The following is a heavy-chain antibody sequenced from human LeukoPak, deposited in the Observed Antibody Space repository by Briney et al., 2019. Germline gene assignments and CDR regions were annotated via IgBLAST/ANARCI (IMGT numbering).Heavy chain of an antibody. CDR2: IRYDGSNK. CDR3: AKDPFPDDY. D-gene: IGHD2/OR15-2a*01. Sequence: AGGSLRLSCAASGFTFDDYAMHWVRQAPGKGLEWVAFIRYDGSNKYYADSVKGRFTISRDNSKNTLYLQMNSLRAEDTAVYYCAKDPFPDDYWGQGTLVTVSS. CDR1: GFTFDDYA. J-gene: IGHJ4*02. V-gene: IGHV3-30*02.